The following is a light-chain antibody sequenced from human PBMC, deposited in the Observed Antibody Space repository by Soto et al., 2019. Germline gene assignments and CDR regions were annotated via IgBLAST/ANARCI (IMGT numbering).Light chain of an antibody. CDR1: SSNIGAGYD. Sequence: QSVVTQPPSVSGAPGQRVTISCTGRSSNIGAGYDVHWYQQFPGTAPKLLIYGNNNRPSGVTDRFSGSKSGTSASLAITGLQAEDEADYYSQSCDTRLNSVVFGGGTKLTVL. V-gene: IGLV1-40*01. J-gene: IGLJ2*01. CDR3: QSCDTRLNSVV. CDR2: GNN.